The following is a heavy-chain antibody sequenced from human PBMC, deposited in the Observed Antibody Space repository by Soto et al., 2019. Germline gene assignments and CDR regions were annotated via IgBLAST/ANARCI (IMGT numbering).Heavy chain of an antibody. V-gene: IGHV1-3*01. Sequence: QVQLVQSGAEVKKPGASVKVSCKASGYTFSSYAMHWVRQAPGQRLEWMGWINAGNGNTKYSQKFQGRVTITRDTSASRAYMELSSLRSEDTALYYCARACSSTACPNWFDPWGQGTLVAVSS. CDR1: GYTFSSYA. J-gene: IGHJ5*02. CDR2: INAGNGNT. CDR3: ARACSSTACPNWFDP. D-gene: IGHD2-2*01.